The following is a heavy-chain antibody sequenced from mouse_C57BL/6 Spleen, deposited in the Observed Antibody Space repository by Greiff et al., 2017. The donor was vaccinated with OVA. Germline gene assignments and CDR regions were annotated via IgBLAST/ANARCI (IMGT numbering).Heavy chain of an antibody. CDR2: IDPSDSYT. CDR3: ARGTTVVAHYFDY. V-gene: IGHV1-69*01. J-gene: IGHJ2*01. CDR1: GYTFTSYW. Sequence: QVQLQQPGAELVMPGASVKLSCKASGYTFTSYWMHWVKQRPGQGLEWIGEIDPSDSYTNYNQKFKGKSTLTVDKSSSTAYMQLSSLTSEDSAVYYCARGTTVVAHYFDYWGQSTTLTVSS. D-gene: IGHD1-1*01.